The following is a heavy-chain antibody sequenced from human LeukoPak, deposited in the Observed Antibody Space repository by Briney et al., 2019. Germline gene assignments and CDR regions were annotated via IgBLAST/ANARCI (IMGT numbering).Heavy chain of an antibody. CDR3: AREGWQWLVHAFDI. D-gene: IGHD6-19*01. J-gene: IGHJ3*02. CDR1: GGSFSGHY. V-gene: IGHV4-34*11. Sequence: SETLSLTCAVYGGSFSGHYWDWIRQPPGKGLEWIGSIYYGGSTYYNPSLESRVTISVDTSKNQFSLKLSSVTAADTAMYYCAREGWQWLVHAFDIWGQGTMVTVSS. CDR2: IYYGGST.